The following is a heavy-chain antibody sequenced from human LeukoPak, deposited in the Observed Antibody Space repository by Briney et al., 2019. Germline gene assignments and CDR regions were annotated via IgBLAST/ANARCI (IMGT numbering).Heavy chain of an antibody. J-gene: IGHJ4*02. CDR1: GYTFTGYY. CDR2: INPNSGGT. D-gene: IGHD6-19*01. Sequence: ASVKVSCKASGYTFTGYYMHWVRQAPGQGLEWMGRINPNSGGTNYAQKFQGRVTMTRDTSISTAYMELSRLRSDDTAVYYCARGGDSSGWRDGGFDYWGQGTLVTVSS. V-gene: IGHV1-2*06. CDR3: ARGGDSSGWRDGGFDY.